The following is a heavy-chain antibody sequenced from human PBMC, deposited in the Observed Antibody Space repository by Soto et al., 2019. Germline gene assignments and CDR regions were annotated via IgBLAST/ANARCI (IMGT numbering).Heavy chain of an antibody. V-gene: IGHV1-18*01. Sequence: ASVKVSCKASGYTFTSYGISWVRQAPGQGLEWMGWISAYNGNTNYAQKLQGRVTMTTDTSTSTAYMELRSLRSDDTAVYYCARFPHVATAMVYPDVWGQGTTVTLSS. CDR3: ARFPHVATAMVYPDV. CDR1: GYTFTSYG. CDR2: ISAYNGNT. J-gene: IGHJ6*02. D-gene: IGHD5-18*01.